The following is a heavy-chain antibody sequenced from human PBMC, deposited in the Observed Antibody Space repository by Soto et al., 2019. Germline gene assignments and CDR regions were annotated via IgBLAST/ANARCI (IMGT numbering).Heavy chain of an antibody. V-gene: IGHV3-9*01. D-gene: IGHD4-4*01. CDR3: AKEAGTGSNYHLHS. Sequence: EVQLLESGGASVQPGKSLRLSCAASGFNFGYSAMHWVRQAPGKGLEWVSSISWNSAITDYAASVQGRFTISRDNAKNSLYLQMNRLRAEDTAIYYCAKEAGTGSNYHLHSWGQGTLVTVSS. CDR1: GFNFGYSA. CDR2: ISWNSAIT. J-gene: IGHJ4*02.